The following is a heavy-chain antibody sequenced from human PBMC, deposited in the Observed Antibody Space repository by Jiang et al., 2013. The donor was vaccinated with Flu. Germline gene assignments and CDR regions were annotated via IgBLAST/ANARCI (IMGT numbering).Heavy chain of an antibody. V-gene: IGHV1-69*01. CDR3: ARGDSGSGDYLWPPNH. CDR1: GGNFYNYA. J-gene: IGHJ4*02. CDR2: IIPIFITP. Sequence: VQLVESGAEVKKPGSSVKVSCKTSGGNFYNYAISWVRQAPGQGLEWMGGIIPIFITPNYAPKFKDRVTISADASSTTAYMELSSLTSEDTAVYYCARGDSGSGDYLWPPNHWGQGTLVTVSS. D-gene: IGHD3-10*01.